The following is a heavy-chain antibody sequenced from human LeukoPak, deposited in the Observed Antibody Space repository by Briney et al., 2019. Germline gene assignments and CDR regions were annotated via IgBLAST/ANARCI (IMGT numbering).Heavy chain of an antibody. V-gene: IGHV3-23*01. D-gene: IGHD3-22*01. CDR1: GFTFSSYA. CDR3: AGGYYDSFGGY. Sequence: GGSLRLSCAASGFTFSSYAMSWVRQAPGKGLEWVSASGSGSNTYYADSVKGRFTISRDNSKNTLYLQMNSLRAEDTAVYYCAGGYYDSFGGYWGQGTLVTVSS. CDR2: SGSGSNT. J-gene: IGHJ4*02.